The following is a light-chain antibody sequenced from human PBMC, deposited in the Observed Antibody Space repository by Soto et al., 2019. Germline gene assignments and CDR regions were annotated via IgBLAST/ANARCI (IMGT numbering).Light chain of an antibody. Sequence: QLTHSPSTLPTFLPHRVTITCRASQSISSWLAWYQQKPGKAPKLLIYDASSLESGVPSRFSGSGSGTEFTLTISSLQPDDFATYYCQQDNSYQRTFAQGTKVDNK. V-gene: IGKV1-5*01. CDR2: DAS. J-gene: IGKJ1*01. CDR1: QSISSW. CDR3: QQDNSYQRT.